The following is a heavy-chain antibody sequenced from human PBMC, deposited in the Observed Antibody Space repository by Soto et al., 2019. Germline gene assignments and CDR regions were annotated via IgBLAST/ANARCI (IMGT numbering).Heavy chain of an antibody. V-gene: IGHV3-30-3*01. J-gene: IGHJ6*02. D-gene: IGHD3-22*01. CDR3: AREVRSGFYYYYGMDV. Sequence: AGGSLRLSCAASGFTFSSYAMHWVRQAPGKGLEWVAVISYDGSNKYYADSVKGRFTISRDNSKNTLYLQMNSLRAEDTAVYYCAREVRSGFYYYYGMDVWGQGTTVTVSS. CDR2: ISYDGSNK. CDR1: GFTFSSYA.